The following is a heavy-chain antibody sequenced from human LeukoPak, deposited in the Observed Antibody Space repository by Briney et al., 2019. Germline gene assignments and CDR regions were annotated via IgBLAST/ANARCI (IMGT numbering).Heavy chain of an antibody. V-gene: IGHV3-23*01. CDR1: GFTFNFYD. CDR2: ISNSGGRT. Sequence: GGSLRLSCAPSGFTFNFYDMRWVRQARGKGLEWVAAISNSGGRTYYADSVKGRFTISRDNSKNTLYLQINSLRAEGTAVYYCVLSGYGDYYFDSWGQGTLVTVSS. CDR3: VLSGYGDYYFDS. D-gene: IGHD4-17*01. J-gene: IGHJ4*02.